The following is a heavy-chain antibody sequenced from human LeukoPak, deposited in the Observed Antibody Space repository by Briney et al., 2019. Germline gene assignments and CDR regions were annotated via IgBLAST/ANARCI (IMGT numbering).Heavy chain of an antibody. V-gene: IGHV3-23*01. D-gene: IGHD3-22*01. Sequence: PGGSLRLSCVVSGFTFSNYPMSWVRQAPGKGLEWVSVISESGDVTHYADSMKGRFTISRDNTKNTLSLHMNSLRAEDTAIYYCAKGSYYDSSGSFYFDYWGQGTLVTVSS. CDR3: AKGSYYDSSGSFYFDY. CDR1: GFTFSNYP. J-gene: IGHJ4*02. CDR2: ISESGDVT.